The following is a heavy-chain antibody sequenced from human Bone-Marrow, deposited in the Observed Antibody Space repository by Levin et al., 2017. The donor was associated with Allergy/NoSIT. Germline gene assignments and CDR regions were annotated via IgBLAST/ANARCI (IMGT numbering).Heavy chain of an antibody. Sequence: QSGGSLRLSCAASGFIFSNYWMHWVRQVPGKGLVSVSHITNDGSGISYVDSVKGRFTISRDNAKNTLYLQMSSLREEDTAVYFCVRGAGGLDHWGQGTLVIVSS. CDR2: ITNDGSGI. D-gene: IGHD3-16*01. CDR3: VRGAGGLDH. J-gene: IGHJ4*02. CDR1: GFIFSNYW. V-gene: IGHV3-74*01.